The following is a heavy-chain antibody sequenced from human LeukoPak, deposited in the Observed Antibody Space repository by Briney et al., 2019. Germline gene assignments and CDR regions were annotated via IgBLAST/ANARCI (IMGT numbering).Heavy chain of an antibody. CDR3: AKGRGATYQWYFDL. J-gene: IGHJ2*01. CDR1: GFTFTRYA. Sequence: GGSLRLSCEASGFTFTRYAMNWVRQAPGKGLEWISAISGSGGASYYADPVKGRFTVSRDNSKNTSYLQLNSLRAEDTATYYCAKGRGATYQWYFDLWGRGTLVTVAT. V-gene: IGHV3-23*01. CDR2: ISGSGGAS.